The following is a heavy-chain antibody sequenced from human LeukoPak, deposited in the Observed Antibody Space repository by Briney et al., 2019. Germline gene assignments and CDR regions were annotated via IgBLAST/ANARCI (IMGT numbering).Heavy chain of an antibody. CDR1: GFTFSSYA. V-gene: IGHV3-23*01. CDR2: ISGTAGTT. J-gene: IGHJ4*02. D-gene: IGHD5-18*01. CDR3: AKTYVDTTFFDS. Sequence: GGSLRLSCAASGFTFSSYAMNWVRQAPGKGLEWVSAISGTAGTTFYADSVKGRFTISRDNSKNTLYLQMNSLRAEDTAVYYCAKTYVDTTFFDSWGQGTLVTVSS.